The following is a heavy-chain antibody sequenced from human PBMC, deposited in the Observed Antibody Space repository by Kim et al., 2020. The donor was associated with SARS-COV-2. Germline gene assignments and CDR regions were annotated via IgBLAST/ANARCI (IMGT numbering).Heavy chain of an antibody. Sequence: SETLSLTCAVYGGSFSGYYWSWIRQPPGKGLEWIGEINHSGSTNYNPSLKSRVTISVDTSKNQFSLKLSSVTAADTAVYYCARGRADGGYFDWLLPFDYWGQGTLVTVSS. CDR2: INHSGST. CDR1: GGSFSGYY. CDR3: ARGRADGGYFDWLLPFDY. D-gene: IGHD3-9*01. J-gene: IGHJ4*02. V-gene: IGHV4-34*01.